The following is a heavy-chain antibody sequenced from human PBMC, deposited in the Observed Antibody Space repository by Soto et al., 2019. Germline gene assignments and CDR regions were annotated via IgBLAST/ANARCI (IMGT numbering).Heavy chain of an antibody. CDR1: GFTFSSYG. CDR3: AKDEASSWYLVGVSPPIPNYYPYGMDV. Sequence: GGSLRLCCAASGFTFSSYGMHWVRQAPGKGLEWVAVISYDGSNKYYADSVKGRFTISRDNSKNTLYLQMNSLRAEDTAVYYFAKDEASSWYLVGVSPPIPNYYPYGMDVWGQGTTVTVSS. CDR2: ISYDGSNK. D-gene: IGHD2-15*01. V-gene: IGHV3-30*18. J-gene: IGHJ6*02.